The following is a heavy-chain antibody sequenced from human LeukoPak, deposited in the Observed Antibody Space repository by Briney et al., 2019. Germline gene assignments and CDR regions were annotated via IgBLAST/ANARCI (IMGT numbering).Heavy chain of an antibody. CDR1: GYSFTSYW. Sequence: GESPQISCKGSGYSFTSYWISWVRQMPGKGLEWMGIIYPGESHTRYSPSFQGQVTISADKSISTAYLQWSSLKASDTAIYYCARQDGYSSGWYGVGFDPWGQGTLVTVSS. J-gene: IGHJ5*02. CDR2: IYPGESHT. D-gene: IGHD6-19*01. V-gene: IGHV5-51*01. CDR3: ARQDGYSSGWYGVGFDP.